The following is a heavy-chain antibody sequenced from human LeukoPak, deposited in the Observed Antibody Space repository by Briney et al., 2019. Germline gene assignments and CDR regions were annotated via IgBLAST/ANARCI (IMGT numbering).Heavy chain of an antibody. D-gene: IGHD3-10*02. CDR1: EFTFSSYA. Sequence: PGGSLRLSCAASEFTFSSYAMHWVRQAPGKGLEWVTLISYDGSNKDYADSVKGRFTISRDNSKNTLYLQMNSLRAEDTAVYYCAELGITMIGGVWGKGTTVTISS. V-gene: IGHV3-30*04. J-gene: IGHJ6*04. CDR3: AELGITMIGGV. CDR2: ISYDGSNK.